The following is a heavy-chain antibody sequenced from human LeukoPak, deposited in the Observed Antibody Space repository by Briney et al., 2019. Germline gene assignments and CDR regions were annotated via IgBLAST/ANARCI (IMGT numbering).Heavy chain of an antibody. V-gene: IGHV3-20*03. CDR3: ARDRYDSSGSFDY. Sequence: WIRQPPGKGLEWVSGINWNGGSTGYADSVKGRFTISRDNAKNSLYLQMNSLRAEDTALYYCARDRYDSSGSFDYWGQGTLVTVSS. J-gene: IGHJ4*02. CDR2: INWNGGST. D-gene: IGHD3-22*01.